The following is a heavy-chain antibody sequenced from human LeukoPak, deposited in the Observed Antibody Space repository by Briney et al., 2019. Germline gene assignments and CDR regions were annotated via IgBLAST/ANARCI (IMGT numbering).Heavy chain of an antibody. CDR2: ISGSGGST. J-gene: IGHJ5*02. V-gene: IGHV3-23*01. CDR3: AKQPAAGAAAGAYNWFDP. D-gene: IGHD6-13*01. Sequence: GGSLRLSCAASGFTFSSYAMSWVRQAPGKGLEWVSAISGSGGSTYYADSVKGRFTISRDNSKNTLYLQMNSLRAEDTAVYYCAKQPAAGAAAGAYNWFDPWGQGTLVTVSS. CDR1: GFTFSSYA.